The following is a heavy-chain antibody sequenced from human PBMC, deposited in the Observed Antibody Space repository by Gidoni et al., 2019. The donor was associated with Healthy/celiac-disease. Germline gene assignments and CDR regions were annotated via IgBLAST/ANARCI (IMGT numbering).Heavy chain of an antibody. CDR3: TASYDFWSGYSDY. D-gene: IGHD3-3*01. Sequence: EVQLVESGGGLVQPGGSLKLPCAASGFTFSGSAMHWVRQASGKGLEWVGRIRSKANSYATAYAASVKGRFTISRDDSKNTAYLQMNSLKTEDTAVYYCTASYDFWSGYSDYWGQGTLVTVSS. J-gene: IGHJ4*02. CDR2: IRSKANSYAT. CDR1: GFTFSGSA. V-gene: IGHV3-73*01.